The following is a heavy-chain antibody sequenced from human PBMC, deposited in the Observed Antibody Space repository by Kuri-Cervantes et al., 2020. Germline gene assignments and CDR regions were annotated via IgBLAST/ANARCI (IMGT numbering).Heavy chain of an antibody. CDR3: AKGSYSGTYDDLPTD. V-gene: IGHV3-43*01. CDR1: GFTFSSYA. D-gene: IGHD1-26*01. CDR2: ISWEGGST. J-gene: IGHJ4*02. Sequence: GESLKISCAASGFTFSSYAMSWVRQVPGKGLEWISVISWEGGSTDYADSVKGRFTISRDNNKKSLYLHLSSLRTDDSALYYCAKGSYSGTYDDLPTDWGQGTLVTVSS.